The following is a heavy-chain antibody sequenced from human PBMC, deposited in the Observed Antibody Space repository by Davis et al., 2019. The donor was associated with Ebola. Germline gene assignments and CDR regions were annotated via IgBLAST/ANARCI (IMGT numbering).Heavy chain of an antibody. D-gene: IGHD2-15*01. Sequence: ASVKVSCKASGYTFTSYAMHWVRQAPGQRLEWMGRINAGNGNTKYSQKFQGRVTITRDTSASTAYMELSSLRSEDTAVYYCARENCSGGSCYFLLSVWGQGTTVTVSS. J-gene: IGHJ6*02. CDR3: ARENCSGGSCYFLLSV. CDR2: INAGNGNT. V-gene: IGHV1-3*01. CDR1: GYTFTSYA.